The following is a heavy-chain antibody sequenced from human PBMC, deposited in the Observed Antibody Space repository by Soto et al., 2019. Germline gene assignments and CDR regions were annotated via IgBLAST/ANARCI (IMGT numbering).Heavy chain of an antibody. D-gene: IGHD3-22*01. CDR1: GYTFTSYA. V-gene: IGHV1-3*01. CDR2: INAGNGNT. J-gene: IGHJ4*02. CDR3: ARVLDSSGYFPFDY. Sequence: ASVKVSCKASGYTFTSYAMHWVRQAPGQRLEWMGWINAGNGNTKYSQKFQGRVTITRDTSASTAYMELSSLRSEDTFVYYCARVLDSSGYFPFDYWGQGTLVTVSS.